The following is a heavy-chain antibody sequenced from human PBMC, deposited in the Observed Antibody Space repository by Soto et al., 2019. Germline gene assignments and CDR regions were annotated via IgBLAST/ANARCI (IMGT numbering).Heavy chain of an antibody. V-gene: IGHV1-69*06. Sequence: ASVKVSCKASGGTFSSYAISWVRQAPGQGLEWMGGIIPIFGTANYAQKFQGRVTITADKSTSTAYMELSSLRSEDTAVYYCARDTRGIAAAWNYGMDVWGQGTTVTVSS. CDR2: IIPIFGTA. CDR1: GGTFSSYA. D-gene: IGHD6-13*01. J-gene: IGHJ6*02. CDR3: ARDTRGIAAAWNYGMDV.